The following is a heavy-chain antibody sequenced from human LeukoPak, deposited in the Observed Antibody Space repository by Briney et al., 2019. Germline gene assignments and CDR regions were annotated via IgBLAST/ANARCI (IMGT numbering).Heavy chain of an antibody. CDR1: GFTFSSYG. J-gene: IGHJ3*02. V-gene: IGHV3-30*02. Sequence: GSLRLSCAASGFTFSSYGMHWIRQAPGKGLEWVAFIRYDGSNKYYADSVKGRFTISGDNSKNTLYLQMNSLRAEDTAVYYCAKEEAVATAGSFDIWGQGTMVTVSS. CDR2: IRYDGSNK. CDR3: AKEEAVATAGSFDI. D-gene: IGHD6-19*01.